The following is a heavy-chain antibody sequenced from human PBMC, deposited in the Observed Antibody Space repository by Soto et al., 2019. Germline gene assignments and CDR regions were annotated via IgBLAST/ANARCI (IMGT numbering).Heavy chain of an antibody. CDR1: GGSISSYY. D-gene: IGHD3-22*01. J-gene: IGHJ4*02. Sequence: PSETLSLTCTVSGGSISSYYWSWIRQPPGKGLEWIGYIYYSGSTNYNPSLKSRVTISVDTSKNQFSLKLRSVTAADTAVYYCARSLSYYYHSSGYYPFDYWGQGTLVTVSS. CDR3: ARSLSYYYHSSGYYPFDY. V-gene: IGHV4-59*01. CDR2: IYYSGST.